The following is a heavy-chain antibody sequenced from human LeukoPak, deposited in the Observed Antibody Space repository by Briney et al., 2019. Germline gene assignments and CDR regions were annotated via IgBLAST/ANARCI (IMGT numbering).Heavy chain of an antibody. J-gene: IGHJ4*02. V-gene: IGHV4-39*07. Sequence: SETLSLTCTVSGGSISSSSYNWGWIRQPPGKGLEWIGSIYYSGSTHYNPPLKSRVTISVDTSKNQFSLKLSSVTAADTAVYYCARVGAAVFDYWGQGTLVTVSS. CDR2: IYYSGST. CDR3: ARVGAAVFDY. D-gene: IGHD3-16*01. CDR1: GGSISSSSYN.